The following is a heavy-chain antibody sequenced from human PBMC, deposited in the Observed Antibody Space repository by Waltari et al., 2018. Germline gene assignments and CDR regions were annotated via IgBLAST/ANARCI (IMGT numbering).Heavy chain of an antibody. CDR3: ARTALLGAPNYYAMDV. CDR1: GGSLTTYY. D-gene: IGHD1-26*01. V-gene: IGHV4-59*08. Sequence: QVQLQESGPGLVKPSETLSLTCTVSGGSLTTYYWSWIRQSPGKGREWMGFIYHTGSTLYNPSFSSRVTISVDTAKDQFSLELTSVTAADTAVFFCARTALLGAPNYYAMDVWGQGITITVSS. CDR2: IYHTGST. J-gene: IGHJ6*02.